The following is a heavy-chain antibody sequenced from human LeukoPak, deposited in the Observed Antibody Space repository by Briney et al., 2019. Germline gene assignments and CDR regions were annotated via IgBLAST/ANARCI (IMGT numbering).Heavy chain of an antibody. V-gene: IGHV3-33*01. CDR2: IWYDGGNK. J-gene: IGHJ4*02. CDR1: GFTFSSYG. CDR3: ARHPPGYSYGEPFDY. D-gene: IGHD5-18*01. Sequence: GGSLRPSCAASGFTFSSYGMHWGRQAPGKGLEWVAVIWYDGGNKYYADSVKGRFTISRDNSKNTLYLQMNSLRAEDTAVYYCARHPPGYSYGEPFDYWGQGTLVTVSS.